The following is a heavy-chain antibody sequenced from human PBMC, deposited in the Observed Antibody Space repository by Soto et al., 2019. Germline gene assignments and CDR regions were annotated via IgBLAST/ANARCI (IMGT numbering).Heavy chain of an antibody. Sequence: QEQLVESVGGVVQPGRSLRLSCAASGFIFANYGMHWVRQAPGKGLEWVALITYEGSNKYYADAVKGRFTISRDNAKNMLSLQMDSLRAEDTAVYYCAKARGANNWANSYGLDVWGQGTTVTVSS. D-gene: IGHD1-1*01. V-gene: IGHV3-30*18. CDR1: GFIFANYG. CDR2: ITYEGSNK. J-gene: IGHJ6*02. CDR3: AKARGANNWANSYGLDV.